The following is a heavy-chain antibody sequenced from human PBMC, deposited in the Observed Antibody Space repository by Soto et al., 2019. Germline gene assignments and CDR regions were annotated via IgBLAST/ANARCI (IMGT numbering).Heavy chain of an antibody. V-gene: IGHV4-59*01. CDR2: IFYSGST. J-gene: IGHJ4*02. CDR1: GGSISSYY. CDR3: AREKRYYDFWSGRLDF. D-gene: IGHD3-3*01. Sequence: SETLSLTCTVSGGSISSYYWGWIRQPPGKGLEWIGYIFYSGSTSYNPSLESRVTISVDTSKNQSSLKVNSVTAADTAVYYCAREKRYYDFWSGRLDFWGQGTLVTVAS.